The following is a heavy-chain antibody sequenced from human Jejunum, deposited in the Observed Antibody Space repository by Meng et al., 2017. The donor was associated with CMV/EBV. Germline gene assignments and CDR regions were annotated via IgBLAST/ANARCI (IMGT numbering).Heavy chain of an antibody. J-gene: IGHJ4*02. CDR1: GSTLGGYY. Sequence: SCKASGSTLGGYYMHWVRQAPGQGLEWMGWINPNTGGTKYAQKFQGLVTMTRDTSISTAYMELSRLTSDDAAVYYCARVPSTSYLDYWGQGTLVTVSS. D-gene: IGHD1-26*01. V-gene: IGHV1-2*04. CDR3: ARVPSTSYLDY. CDR2: INPNTGGT.